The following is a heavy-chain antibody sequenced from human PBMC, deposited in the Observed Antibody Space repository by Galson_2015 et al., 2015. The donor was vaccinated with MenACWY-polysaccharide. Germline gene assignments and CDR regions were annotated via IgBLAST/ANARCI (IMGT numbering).Heavy chain of an antibody. Sequence: SLRLSCAASGFTFTSYTMSWIRQAPGKGPEWVTVISLDGRNTYYADPVKGRFTISRDNSKNTLYLQMYDLRAEDAAVYYCVKAHETSGWNRGPGHWSQGTLVTVSS. D-gene: IGHD1-1*01. J-gene: IGHJ4*02. V-gene: IGHV3-23*01. CDR2: ISLDGRNT. CDR1: GFTFTSYT. CDR3: VKAHETSGWNRGPGH.